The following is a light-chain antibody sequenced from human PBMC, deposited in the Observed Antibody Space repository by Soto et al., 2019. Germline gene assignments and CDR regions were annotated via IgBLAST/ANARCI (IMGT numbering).Light chain of an antibody. CDR2: GAS. V-gene: IGKV3-20*01. J-gene: IGKJ2*01. CDR3: QQYGSSPYT. Sequence: EIVLTQSPGTLSLSPGDRATLSCRACQSVSSSYLAWYQQKPGQAPRLLIYGASNRATGIPDRFSGSGSGPDFTLTISRLETEDFAVYYCQQYGSSPYTFGQGTKLEIK. CDR1: QSVSSSY.